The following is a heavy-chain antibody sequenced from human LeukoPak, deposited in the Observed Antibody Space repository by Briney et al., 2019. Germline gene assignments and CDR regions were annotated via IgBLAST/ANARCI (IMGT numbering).Heavy chain of an antibody. CDR3: ARASRAAAGTGINWFDP. Sequence: SETLSLTCTVSGGSISSYYWSWIRQPPGKGLEWIGEINHSGSTNYNPSLKSRVTISVDTSKNQFSLKLSSVTAADTAVYYCARASRAAAGTGINWFDPWGQGTLVTVSS. CDR2: INHSGST. CDR1: GGSISSYY. D-gene: IGHD6-13*01. V-gene: IGHV4-34*01. J-gene: IGHJ5*02.